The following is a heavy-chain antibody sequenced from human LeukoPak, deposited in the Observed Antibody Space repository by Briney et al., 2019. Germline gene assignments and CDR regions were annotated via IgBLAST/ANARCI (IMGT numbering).Heavy chain of an antibody. CDR2: ILPGGST. Sequence: PGGSLRLSCAASGFTFSSHAMAWVRQASGKGLEWVPGILPGGSTYYADPVKGRFTISRDNSKNTLYLQLTSLRSEDTAVYYCAKGSGLGSYDFWGQGTLVTVSS. V-gene: IGHV3-23*01. CDR3: AKGSGLGSYDF. CDR1: GFTFSSHA. D-gene: IGHD1-26*01. J-gene: IGHJ4*02.